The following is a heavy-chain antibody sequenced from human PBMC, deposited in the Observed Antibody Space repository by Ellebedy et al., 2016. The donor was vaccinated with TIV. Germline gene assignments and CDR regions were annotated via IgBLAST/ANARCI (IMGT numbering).Heavy chain of an antibody. J-gene: IGHJ5*02. Sequence: GGSLRLSCAGSGFSFSNYAMHRVRQAPGEGLERVSGLSGSGGTTHYADSVKGRFTISRDNSKNILYLQMTGLRAADTATYFCARDRASGTYPNWFDPWGRGTLVSVSS. V-gene: IGHV3-23*01. CDR3: ARDRASGTYPNWFDP. CDR1: GFSFSNYA. CDR2: LSGSGGTT. D-gene: IGHD1-26*01.